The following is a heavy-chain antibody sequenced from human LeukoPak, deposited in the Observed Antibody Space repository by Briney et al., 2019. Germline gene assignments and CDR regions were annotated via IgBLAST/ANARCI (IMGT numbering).Heavy chain of an antibody. CDR1: GFTFSSYA. CDR2: ISYDGSNK. J-gene: IGHJ5*02. Sequence: GGSLRLSCAASGFTFSSYAMHWVRQAPGKGLEWVAVISYDGSNKYYADSVKGRFTISRDNSKNTLYLQMNSLRAEDTAVYYCARDYDILAGSYWFDPWGQGTLVTVSS. V-gene: IGHV3-30*04. D-gene: IGHD3-9*01. CDR3: ARDYDILAGSYWFDP.